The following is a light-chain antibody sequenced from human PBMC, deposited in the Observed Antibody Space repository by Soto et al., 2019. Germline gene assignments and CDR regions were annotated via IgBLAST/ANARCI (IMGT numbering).Light chain of an antibody. CDR3: QQRRNGPRT. Sequence: EIVLTQSPASLSLSPGERATLSFRASQGVSRYLALYQQKPGQSRRLLIYDVSNRATGIPARFSGSGSGTDFTLTTSSLEPEDFAVYYCQQRRNGPRTFSQGTKVDI. J-gene: IGKJ1*01. V-gene: IGKV3-11*01. CDR2: DVS. CDR1: QGVSRY.